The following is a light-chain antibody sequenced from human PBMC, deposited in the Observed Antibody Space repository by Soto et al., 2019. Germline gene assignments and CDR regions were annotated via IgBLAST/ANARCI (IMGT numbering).Light chain of an antibody. V-gene: IGLV7-43*01. CDR1: TGAVTSDYD. J-gene: IGLJ3*02. CDR3: LLYYGGAWV. Sequence: QTVVTQEPSVTVSPGGTVTLTCASSTGAVTSDYDPNGLQQKPGQPPKALIYIISNKHSWTPARFSGSLLGGKAALTLSGVQPEDEAEYYCLLYYGGAWVFGGGTKLTVL. CDR2: IIS.